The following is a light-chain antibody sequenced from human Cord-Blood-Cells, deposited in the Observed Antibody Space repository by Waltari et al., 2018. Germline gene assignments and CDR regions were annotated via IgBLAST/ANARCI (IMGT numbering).Light chain of an antibody. Sequence: ELVLTQSPGTLSLSPGERATLSCRASQSVSSSYLAWYQQKPGQAPGLLIYGASSRATGIPDRFSGSGSGTDFTLTISRLEPEDFAVYYCQQYGSSRLTFGGGTKVEIK. CDR3: QQYGSSRLT. J-gene: IGKJ4*01. CDR1: QSVSSSY. CDR2: GAS. V-gene: IGKV3-20*01.